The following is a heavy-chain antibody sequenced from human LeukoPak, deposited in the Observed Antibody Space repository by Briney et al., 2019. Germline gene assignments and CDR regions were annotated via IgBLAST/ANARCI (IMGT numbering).Heavy chain of an antibody. Sequence: ASVKVSCKASGYTFTSYGFNWVRQAPGKGLEWMGWISAYNGNTNYAQKLQSRVTMTTDTSTSTAYMELRILRSDDTAVYYCARDRELRYFEWLLDTYYFDYWAQGTLVTVSS. J-gene: IGHJ4*02. CDR2: ISAYNGNT. CDR1: GYTFTSYG. V-gene: IGHV1-18*01. CDR3: ARDRELRYFEWLLDTYYFDY. D-gene: IGHD3-9*01.